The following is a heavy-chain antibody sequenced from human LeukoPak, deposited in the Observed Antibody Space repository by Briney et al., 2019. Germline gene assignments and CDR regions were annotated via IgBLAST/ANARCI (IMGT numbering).Heavy chain of an antibody. D-gene: IGHD6-13*01. CDR2: ISSTGNTI. CDR3: ARAGYSSSWYHSFDY. V-gene: IGHV3-48*01. CDR1: GFTFSDYA. Sequence: PGGSLRLSCAGSGFTFSDYAIDWVRQAPGKGLEWVSYISSTGNTIFYADSVKGRFTISRDNAKNSLYLQMNSLRAEDTAVYYCARAGYSSSWYHSFDYWGQGTLVTVSS. J-gene: IGHJ4*02.